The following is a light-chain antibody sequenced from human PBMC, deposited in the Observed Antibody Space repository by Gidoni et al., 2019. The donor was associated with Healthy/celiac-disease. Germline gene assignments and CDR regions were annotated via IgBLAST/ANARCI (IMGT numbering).Light chain of an antibody. V-gene: IGKV3-20*01. CDR3: QQYGSSPT. Sequence: EIVLTQSPGTLSLSPGERATLSCRASQSVSSSYLSWSQQKPGQAPRLLIYGASSRATGIPDMFSGSGSGTDFTLTISRLEPEDFAVYYCQQYGSSPTFGGGTKVEIK. J-gene: IGKJ4*01. CDR2: GAS. CDR1: QSVSSSY.